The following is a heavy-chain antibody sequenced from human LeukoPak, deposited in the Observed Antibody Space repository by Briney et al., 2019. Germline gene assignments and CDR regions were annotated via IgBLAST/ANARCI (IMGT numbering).Heavy chain of an antibody. CDR2: TNNDGSTT. D-gene: IGHD3-10*02. J-gene: IGHJ4*02. V-gene: IGHV3-74*01. CDR3: ARDRYYVLDY. Sequence: GGSLRLSCAASGFTFSSYWMHWVRQVPGKGLVWVSRTNNDGSTTNYADSVRGRFSISRDNAKNTLYLQMNSLRAEDTAVYYCARDRYYVLDYWGQGILVTVSS. CDR1: GFTFSSYW.